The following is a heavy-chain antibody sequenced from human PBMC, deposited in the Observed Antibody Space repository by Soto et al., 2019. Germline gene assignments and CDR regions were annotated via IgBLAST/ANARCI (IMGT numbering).Heavy chain of an antibody. CDR2: INHSVST. CDR3: ARGGAWWGSYRHTDYTWFDP. V-gene: IGHV4-34*01. J-gene: IGHJ5*02. Sequence: QVHLQQWGAGLLKPSETLSLTCAVYGGSFSGYYWSWIRQPPGTGLEWIGEINHSVSTNYNPSLKSRVTRSVDTSKNQFYMKLCSVTAADTAVYYCARGGAWWGSYRHTDYTWFDPWGQGNLVTVSS. D-gene: IGHD3-16*01. CDR1: GGSFSGYY.